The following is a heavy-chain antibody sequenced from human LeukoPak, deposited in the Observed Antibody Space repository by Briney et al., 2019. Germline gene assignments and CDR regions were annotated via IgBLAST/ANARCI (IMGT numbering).Heavy chain of an antibody. Sequence: SETLSLTCTVSGGSISSGGYYWSWIRQHPGKGLEWIGYIYYSRSTYYSPSLKSRVTISVDTSKNQFSLKLSSVTAADTAVYYCARARHSSSPGHVWGQGTTVTVSS. V-gene: IGHV4-31*03. J-gene: IGHJ6*02. CDR3: ARARHSSSPGHV. D-gene: IGHD6-6*01. CDR2: IYYSRST. CDR1: GGSISSGGYY.